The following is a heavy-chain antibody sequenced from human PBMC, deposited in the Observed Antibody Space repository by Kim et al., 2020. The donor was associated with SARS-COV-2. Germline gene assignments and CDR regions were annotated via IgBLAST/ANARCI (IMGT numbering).Heavy chain of an antibody. CDR3: AREPYSSTWLDY. Sequence: TYYAHCVKGRFTISRDKSKNTLYHQMNSLRAEDTAVYYCAREPYSSTWLDYWGPGTLVTVSS. D-gene: IGHD6-13*01. CDR2: T. V-gene: IGHV3-66*01. J-gene: IGHJ4*02.